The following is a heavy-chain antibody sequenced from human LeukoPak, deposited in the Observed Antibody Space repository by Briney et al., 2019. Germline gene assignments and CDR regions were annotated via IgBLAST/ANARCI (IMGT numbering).Heavy chain of an antibody. CDR3: ARAEMATINY. Sequence: PGGSLRLSCAASGFTFSTYWMHWVRQAPGKGLVWVSRIKSDGSTTYADSVKGRFTISRDNAKNTLYLQMNSLRAEDTAVYYCARAEMATINYWGQGTLVTVSS. D-gene: IGHD5-24*01. CDR2: IKSDGST. V-gene: IGHV3-74*01. CDR1: GFTFSTYW. J-gene: IGHJ4*02.